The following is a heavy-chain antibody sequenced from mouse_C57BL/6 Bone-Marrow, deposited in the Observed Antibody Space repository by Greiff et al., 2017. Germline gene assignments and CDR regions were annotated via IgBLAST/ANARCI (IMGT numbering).Heavy chain of an antibody. D-gene: IGHD1-1*01. CDR3: ARVDYYGSSYWYFDV. J-gene: IGHJ1*03. CDR2: ISYSGST. CDR1: GYSITSGYD. V-gene: IGHV3-1*01. Sequence: EVKLMESGPGMVKPSQSLPLTCTVTGYSITSGYDWHWIRHFPGNKLEWMGYISYSGSTNYNPSLKSRISITHDTSKNHFFLKLNSVTTEDTATYYCARVDYYGSSYWYFDVWGTGTTVTVSS.